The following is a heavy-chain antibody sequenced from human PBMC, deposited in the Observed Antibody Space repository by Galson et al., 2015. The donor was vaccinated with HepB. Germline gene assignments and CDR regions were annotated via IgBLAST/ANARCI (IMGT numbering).Heavy chain of an antibody. CDR3: ARVAYEGYSYGTFDY. J-gene: IGHJ4*02. D-gene: IGHD5-18*01. Sequence: SLRLSCAASGFTFSSYEMNWVRQAPGKGLEWVSYISSSGSTIYYADSVKGRFTISRDNAKNSLYLQMNSLRAEDTAVYYCARVAYEGYSYGTFDYWGQGTLVTVSS. CDR2: ISSSGSTI. V-gene: IGHV3-48*03. CDR1: GFTFSSYE.